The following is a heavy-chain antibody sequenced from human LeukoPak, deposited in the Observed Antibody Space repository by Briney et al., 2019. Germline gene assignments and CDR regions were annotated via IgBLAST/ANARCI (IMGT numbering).Heavy chain of an antibody. J-gene: IGHJ2*01. D-gene: IGHD3-10*01. Sequence: ASVKVSCKASGYTFTSYGISWVRQAPGQGLEWMGWISAYNGNTNYAQKLQGRVTMTTDTSTSTAYMELRSLRSDDTAVYYCARDMSGYYGSGSYFLGYFDLWGRGTLVTVSS. CDR3: ARDMSGYYGSGSYFLGYFDL. CDR1: GYTFTSYG. V-gene: IGHV1-18*01. CDR2: ISAYNGNT.